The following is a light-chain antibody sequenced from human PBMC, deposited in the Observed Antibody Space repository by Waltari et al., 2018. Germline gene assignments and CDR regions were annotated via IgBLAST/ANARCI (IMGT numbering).Light chain of an antibody. CDR3: QVWDSSSDHWV. Sequence: SYVLTQPPSVSVSPGKTARITCGGNNIGSKRVQWYQQKPGQAPVLVVYDDSDRPSGIPERFSGSNSGNTATLTSSRGEAGDEADYYCQVWDSSSDHWVFGGGTKLTVL. J-gene: IGLJ3*02. CDR2: DDS. V-gene: IGLV3-21*03. CDR1: NIGSKR.